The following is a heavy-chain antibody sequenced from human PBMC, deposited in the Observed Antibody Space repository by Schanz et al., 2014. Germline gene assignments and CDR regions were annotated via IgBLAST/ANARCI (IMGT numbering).Heavy chain of an antibody. Sequence: QIQLVQSGPEVKKPGATVKVSCKASGYIFINSGISWVRQAPGQGLEWMGWISVYNHNKEYDQKFQGRVTITTDTSTSTAYMALTALRSDDTAVYYCARDRRFFDRDDLYYFDSWGQGTLVTVSS. J-gene: IGHJ4*02. D-gene: IGHD3-3*01. CDR1: GYIFINSG. CDR3: ARDRRFFDRDDLYYFDS. V-gene: IGHV1-18*01. CDR2: ISVYNHNK.